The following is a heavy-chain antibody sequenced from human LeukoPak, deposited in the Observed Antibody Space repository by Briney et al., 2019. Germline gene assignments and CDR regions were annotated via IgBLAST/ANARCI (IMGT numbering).Heavy chain of an antibody. CDR3: ATKGSSGWPYYFDY. V-gene: IGHV4-38-2*02. Sequence: SETLSLTCTVSGYSISSGYYWGWIRQPPGKGLEWIGSIYHSGSTYYNPSLKSRVTISVDTSKNQFSLKLSSVTAADTAVYYCATKGSSGWPYYFDYWGQGTLVTVSS. CDR1: GYSISSGYY. CDR2: IYHSGST. J-gene: IGHJ4*02. D-gene: IGHD6-19*01.